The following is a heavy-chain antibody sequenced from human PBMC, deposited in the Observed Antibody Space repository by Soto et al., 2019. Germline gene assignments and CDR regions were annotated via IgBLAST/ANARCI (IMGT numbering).Heavy chain of an antibody. CDR1: GGTFSGYA. J-gene: IGHJ6*02. Sequence: QVQLVQSGAEVKKPGSSVKVSCKASGGTFSGYAISWVRQAPGQGLEWMGGIIPIFGTANCAQKFQRRVTITADESTSTAFMELSSLRSEDTAVYYCARHPRQNYYYGMDVWGQGTTVTVSS. CDR2: IIPIFGTA. CDR3: ARHPRQNYYYGMDV. V-gene: IGHV1-69*12.